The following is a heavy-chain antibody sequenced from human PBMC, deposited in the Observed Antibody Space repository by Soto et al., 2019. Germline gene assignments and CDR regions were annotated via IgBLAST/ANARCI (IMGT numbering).Heavy chain of an antibody. CDR3: ARAPSGSGGSTSLYDY. D-gene: IGHD2-2*01. CDR2: ISSSGTAI. CDR1: GFTFSDYY. J-gene: IGHJ4*02. V-gene: IGHV3-11*01. Sequence: GSLRLSCAASGFTFSDYYMNWIRQSPGKGLEWVSYISSSGTAIYYADSVKGRFTVSRDNAKNSLFLKMNSLRAEDTAVYYCARAPSGSGGSTSLYDYWGQGMLVTVSS.